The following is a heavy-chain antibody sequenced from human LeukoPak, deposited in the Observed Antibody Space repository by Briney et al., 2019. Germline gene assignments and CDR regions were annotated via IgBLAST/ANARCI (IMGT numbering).Heavy chain of an antibody. D-gene: IGHD6-6*01. CDR1: GFTFSDYY. J-gene: IGHJ5*02. CDR3: ARAQLVGSYNWFDP. Sequence: GGSLRLSCAASGFTFSDYYMSWIRLAPGKGLEWVSYISSSGSTIYYADSVKGRFTISRDNAKNSLYLQMNSLRAEDTAVYYCARAQLVGSYNWFDPWGQGTLVTVSS. CDR2: ISSSGSTI. V-gene: IGHV3-11*04.